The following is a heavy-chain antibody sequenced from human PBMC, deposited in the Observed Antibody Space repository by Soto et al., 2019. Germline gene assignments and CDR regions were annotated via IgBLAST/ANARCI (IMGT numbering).Heavy chain of an antibody. J-gene: IGHJ5*02. D-gene: IGHD2-15*01. CDR2: IYYSGST. V-gene: IGHV4-39*01. CDR3: ASTRYCSGGSCWFDP. Sequence: QLQLQESGPGLVKPSETLSLTCTVSGGSISSSSYYWGWIRQPPGKGLEWIGSIYYSGSTYYNPSLKSRVTISVDTSKNQFSLKRSSVTAADTAVYYCASTRYCSGGSCWFDPWGQGTLVTVSS. CDR1: GGSISSSSYY.